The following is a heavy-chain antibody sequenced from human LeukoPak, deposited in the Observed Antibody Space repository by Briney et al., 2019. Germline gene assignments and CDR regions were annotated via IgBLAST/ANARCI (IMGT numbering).Heavy chain of an antibody. CDR1: GFTFSSYA. Sequence: GGSLRLSCAASGFTFSSYAMSWVRQAPGKGLEWVSFISPSGDRTSNADSVAVRFTISRDNTRNTLYLQMNSLRDEDAGVYYCAIMHGYYDGSGFWVQWGQGTLVTVSS. D-gene: IGHD3-22*01. V-gene: IGHV3-23*01. CDR3: AIMHGYYDGSGFWVQ. CDR2: ISPSGDRT. J-gene: IGHJ4*02.